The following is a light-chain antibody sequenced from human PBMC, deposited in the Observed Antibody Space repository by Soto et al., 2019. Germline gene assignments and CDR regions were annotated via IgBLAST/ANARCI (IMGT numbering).Light chain of an antibody. CDR3: QQYGRTPWT. V-gene: IGKV3-20*01. CDR1: QSVSSSY. CDR2: GAS. Sequence: EIVLTQYPGTLSLSPGDRATLSCRASQSVSSSYLAWYQQKHGQVPRLLIYGASSRATGIPDRFSGSGSGTDFSLTISRLEPEDFAVYYCQQYGRTPWTFGQGTKVDI. J-gene: IGKJ1*01.